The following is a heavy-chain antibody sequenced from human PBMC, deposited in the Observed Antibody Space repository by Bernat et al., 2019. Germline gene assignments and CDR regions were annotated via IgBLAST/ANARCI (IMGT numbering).Heavy chain of an antibody. V-gene: IGHV4-59*08. CDR3: ARNGGVGLTSASGLYAFDL. Sequence: QVQLRESGPGLVKPSETLSLTCIVSGGSISSYYWSWIRQPPGKGLEGIGYRYYSGSTNYNASLKSRVTMSVDTSKNQFYLKLISVNAADTAVYYCARNGGVGLTSASGLYAFDLWGQGTLVTVSS. CDR1: GGSISSYY. CDR2: RYYSGST. J-gene: IGHJ4*02. D-gene: IGHD2-8*02.